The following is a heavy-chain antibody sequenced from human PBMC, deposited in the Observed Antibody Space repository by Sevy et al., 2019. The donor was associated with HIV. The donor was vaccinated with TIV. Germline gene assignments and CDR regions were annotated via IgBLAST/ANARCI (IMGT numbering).Heavy chain of an antibody. V-gene: IGHV3-30*04. CDR1: GFTFSSYA. CDR2: ISYDGSNK. J-gene: IGHJ4*02. CDR3: ARDGVRGSSSWSSLDY. Sequence: GGSLRLSCAASGFTFSSYAMHWVRQAPGKGLEWVAVISYDGSNKYYADSVKGRFTISRDNSKNTLYLQMNSLRAEDTAVYYCARDGVRGSSSWSSLDYWGQGTLVTVSS. D-gene: IGHD6-13*01.